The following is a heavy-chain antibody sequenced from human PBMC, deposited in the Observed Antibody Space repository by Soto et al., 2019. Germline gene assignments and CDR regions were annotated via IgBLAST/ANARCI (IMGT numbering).Heavy chain of an antibody. CDR2: IIPILGIA. D-gene: IGHD3-10*01. CDR3: AGEEYYYGAGAFFDY. CDR1: GGTFSSYT. V-gene: IGHV1-69*08. J-gene: IGHJ4*02. Sequence: QVQLVQSGAEVKKPGSSVKVSCKASGGTFSSYTISWVRQAPGQGLEWMGRIIPILGIANYAQKFQGRVTMTPDNSPXTAYMALSSLRSEATAVYYCAGEEYYYGAGAFFDYWGQGTLVTVSS.